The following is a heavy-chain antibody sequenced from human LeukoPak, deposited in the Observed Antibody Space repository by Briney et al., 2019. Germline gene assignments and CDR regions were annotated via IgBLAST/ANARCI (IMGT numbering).Heavy chain of an antibody. D-gene: IGHD3-22*01. CDR1: GYTFTGYY. CDR3: ATGGITMIVAGKSPFDY. V-gene: IGHV1-2*02. CDR2: INPNSGDT. Sequence: ASVKVSCKASGYTFTGYYMHWVRQAPGQGLEWMGWINPNSGDTYYAQKFQGRVTMTRDTSISTAYMELSRLRSDDTAVYYCATGGITMIVAGKSPFDYWGQGTLVTVSS. J-gene: IGHJ4*02.